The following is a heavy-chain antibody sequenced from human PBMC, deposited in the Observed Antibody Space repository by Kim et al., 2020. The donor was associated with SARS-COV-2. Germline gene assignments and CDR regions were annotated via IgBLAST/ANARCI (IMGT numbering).Heavy chain of an antibody. CDR3: ARDVTDYGDYDDYYYGMDV. D-gene: IGHD4-17*01. CDR2: ISSSSSYT. Sequence: GGSLRLSCAASGFTFSDYYMSWIRQAPGKGLEWVSYISSSSSYTNYADSVKGRFTISRDNAKNSLYLQMNSLRAEDTAVYYCARDVTDYGDYDDYYYGMDVWGQGTTVTVSS. J-gene: IGHJ6*02. CDR1: GFTFSDYY. V-gene: IGHV3-11*06.